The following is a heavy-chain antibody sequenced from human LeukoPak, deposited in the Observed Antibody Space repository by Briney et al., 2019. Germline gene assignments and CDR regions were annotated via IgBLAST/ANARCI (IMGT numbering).Heavy chain of an antibody. D-gene: IGHD3-9*01. CDR2: IYTSGST. CDR1: GGSFSGYY. J-gene: IGHJ5*02. Sequence: SETLSLTCAVYGGSFSGYYWSWIRQPPGKGLEWIGYIYTSGSTNYNPSLKSRVTISVDTSKNQFSLELSSVTAADTAVYYCAGQYYDILTGYYNGWFDPWGQGTLVTVSS. CDR3: AGQYYDILTGYYNGWFDP. V-gene: IGHV4-4*09.